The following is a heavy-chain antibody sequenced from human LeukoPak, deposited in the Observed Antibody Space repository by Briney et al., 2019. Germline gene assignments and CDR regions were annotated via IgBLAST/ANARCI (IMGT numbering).Heavy chain of an antibody. CDR2: MNPNSGGT. CDR3: ARGLGIAGDGAIDY. V-gene: IGHV1-2*02. J-gene: IGHJ4*02. D-gene: IGHD1-26*01. CDR1: GYPFTTYD. Sequence: ASVKVSCKASGYPFTTYDINWVRQAPGQGLEWVAWMNPNSGGTNYAQKFQGRVTMTRDTSISTAYMELSRLRSDDTAVYYCARGLGIAGDGAIDYWGQGTLVTVSS.